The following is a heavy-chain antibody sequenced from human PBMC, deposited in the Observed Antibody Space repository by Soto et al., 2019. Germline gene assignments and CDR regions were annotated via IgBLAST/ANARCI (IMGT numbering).Heavy chain of an antibody. V-gene: IGHV3-66*01. J-gene: IGHJ3*02. CDR3: ASRSSSWYQYAFDI. CDR2: IYSGGST. Sequence: EVQLVESGGGLVQPGGSLRLSCAASGFTASSNYMSWVRQAPGKGLEWVSVIYSGGSTYYADSVKGRFTISRDNSKNTLYLQMNSLRAEDTAVYYCASRSSSWYQYAFDIWGQGTMVTVSS. CDR1: GFTASSNY. D-gene: IGHD6-13*01.